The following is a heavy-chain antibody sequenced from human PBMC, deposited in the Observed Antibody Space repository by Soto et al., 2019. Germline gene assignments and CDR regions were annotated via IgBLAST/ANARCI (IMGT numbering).Heavy chain of an antibody. J-gene: IGHJ4*02. V-gene: IGHV3-21*01. CDR1: GFTFSSYS. D-gene: IGHD3-22*01. CDR3: ARGSYDSSGYYRWYFDY. Sequence: GSLRLSCAASGFTFSSYSMNWVRQAPGKGLEWVSSISSSSSSYIYYADSVKGRFTISRDNAKNSLYLQMNSLRAEDTAVYYCARGSYDSSGYYRWYFDYWGQGTLVTVSS. CDR2: ISSSSSSYI.